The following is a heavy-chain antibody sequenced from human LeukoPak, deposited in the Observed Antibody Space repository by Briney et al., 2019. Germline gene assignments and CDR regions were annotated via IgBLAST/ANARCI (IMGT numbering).Heavy chain of an antibody. CDR3: ATMGAYSTTSYVDY. V-gene: IGHV4-30-2*01. CDR2: IYHSGST. D-gene: IGHD6-6*01. Sequence: SETLSLTCTVSGGSISSGGYCWSWIRQPPGKGLEWIGYIYHSGSTYYNPSLKSRVTISVDRSKNQFSLKLSSVTAADTVVYYCATMGAYSTTSYVDYWGQGTLVTVSS. CDR1: GGSISSGGYC. J-gene: IGHJ4*02.